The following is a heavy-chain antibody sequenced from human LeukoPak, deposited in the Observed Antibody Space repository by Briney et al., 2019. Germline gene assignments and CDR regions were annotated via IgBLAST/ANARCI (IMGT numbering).Heavy chain of an antibody. Sequence: KPGGSLRLSCAASGFTLSSYSMNWVRQAPGKGLEWVSSISSSSSYIYYADSVKGRFTISRDNAMNSLYLQMNSLRAEESAVYYCARGRTIITFGGVIVIPRYDYWGQGTLVTVSS. CDR3: ARGRTIITFGGVIVIPRYDY. CDR2: ISSSSSYI. D-gene: IGHD3-16*02. J-gene: IGHJ4*02. CDR1: GFTLSSYS. V-gene: IGHV3-21*01.